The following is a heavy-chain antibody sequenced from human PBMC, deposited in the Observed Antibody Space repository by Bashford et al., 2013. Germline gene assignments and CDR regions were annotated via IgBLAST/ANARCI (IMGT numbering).Heavy chain of an antibody. D-gene: IGHD6-19*01. Sequence: VASVKVSCKASGYTFSDYFIHWVRQAPGQGLEWMGWIDPNSGATKYEQTFQGRVTVTTDTSINTAYLEVRRLSSDDTAVYFCARDPTVAGTPYYFDSWGQGTLVTVSS. CDR2: IDPNSGAT. CDR3: ARDPTVAGTPYYFDS. V-gene: IGHV1-2*02. CDR1: GYTFSDYF. J-gene: IGHJ4*02.